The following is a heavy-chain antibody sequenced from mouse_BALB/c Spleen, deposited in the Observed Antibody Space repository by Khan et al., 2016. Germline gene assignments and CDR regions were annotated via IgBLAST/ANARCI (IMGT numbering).Heavy chain of an antibody. V-gene: IGHV4-1*02. CDR1: GFDFSRFW. J-gene: IGHJ2*01. D-gene: IGHD2-1*01. CDR3: ARGNYVPGSLDY. Sequence: EVQLQESGGGLVQPGGSLKLSCAASGFDFSRFWMSWVRQAPGKGLEWIGEINPDTVTIDYTPSLKDKFIISRDNAKNTTYLQMSKVRSEDTALYYCARGNYVPGSLDYWGQGTTPTVSS. CDR2: INPDTVTI.